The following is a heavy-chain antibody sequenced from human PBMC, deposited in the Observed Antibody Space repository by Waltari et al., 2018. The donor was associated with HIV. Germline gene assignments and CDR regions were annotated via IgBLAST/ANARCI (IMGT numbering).Heavy chain of an antibody. Sequence: QVHLVESGGGLDKPGGSLRLSCAASGFSFSDYYMSWIRQAPGKGLEWVSHISSGGDTIYYTDSVKGRFTISRDNAANSLYLQMNSLRAEDTAIYYCATKVADYGDPANVYFDHWGQGTLVTVSP. CDR3: ATKVADYGDPANVYFDH. CDR1: GFSFSDYY. J-gene: IGHJ4*02. D-gene: IGHD4-17*01. CDR2: ISSGGDTI. V-gene: IGHV3-11*01.